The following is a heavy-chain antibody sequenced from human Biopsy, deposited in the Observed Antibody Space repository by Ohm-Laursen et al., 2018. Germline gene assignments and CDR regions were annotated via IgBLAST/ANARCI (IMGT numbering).Heavy chain of an antibody. CDR3: AKHGSGWTGDDAFHI. Sequence: GTLSLTCPVSGGSISGSSWSWIRQAPGKGLEWIGYISYSRDTNYNPSLKSRITIPVDTSKNQFSLKLTSVTAADTAVYYCAKHGSGWTGDDAFHIWGQGTMVTVSS. CDR2: ISYSRDT. D-gene: IGHD6-19*01. CDR1: GGSISGSS. J-gene: IGHJ3*02. V-gene: IGHV4-59*08.